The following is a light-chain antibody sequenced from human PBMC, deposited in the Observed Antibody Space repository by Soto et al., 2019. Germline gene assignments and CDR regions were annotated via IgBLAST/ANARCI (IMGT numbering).Light chain of an antibody. CDR1: SSDVGGYNY. CDR2: DVS. J-gene: IGLJ1*01. CDR3: SSYTSSSTLYV. Sequence: QSALTQPASVSGSPGQSITISCTGTSSDVGGYNYVSWYQQRPGKAPKLRIYDVSNRPSGVSNRFSGSKSGNTASLTISGLQAEDEADYYCSSYTSSSTLYVFGTGTKLT. V-gene: IGLV2-14*01.